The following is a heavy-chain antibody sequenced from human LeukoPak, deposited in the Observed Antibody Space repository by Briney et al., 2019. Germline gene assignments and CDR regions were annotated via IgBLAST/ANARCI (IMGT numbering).Heavy chain of an antibody. CDR3: ARHDETYYYGSGSYYRPLDY. J-gene: IGHJ4*02. CDR2: IYSGGST. D-gene: IGHD3-10*01. Sequence: PGGSLRLSCAASGFTVSSNYMSWVRQAPGKGLEWVSVIYSGGSTYYADSVKGRFTISRDNSKNTLYLQMNSLRAEDTAVYYCARHDETYYYGSGSYYRPLDYWGQGTLATVSS. V-gene: IGHV3-53*01. CDR1: GFTVSSNY.